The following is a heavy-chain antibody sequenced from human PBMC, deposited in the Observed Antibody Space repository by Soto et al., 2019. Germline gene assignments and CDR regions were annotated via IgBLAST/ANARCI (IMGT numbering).Heavy chain of an antibody. CDR3: TIGYCSGGSCYGLPHDAFDI. D-gene: IGHD2-15*01. CDR1: GYTFTGYY. V-gene: IGHV1-2*04. Sequence: ASVKVSCKASGYTFTGYYMHWVRQAPGQGLEWMGWINPNSGGTNYAQKFQGWFTMTRDTSISTAYMELSRLRSDDTAVYCCTIGYCSGGSCYGLPHDAFDIWGQGTMVTVSS. CDR2: INPNSGGT. J-gene: IGHJ3*02.